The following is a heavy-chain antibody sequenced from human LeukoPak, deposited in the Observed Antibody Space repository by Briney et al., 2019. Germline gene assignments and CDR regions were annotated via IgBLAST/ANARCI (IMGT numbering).Heavy chain of an antibody. CDR1: GYSISSGYY. D-gene: IGHD6-13*01. CDR2: IYHSGST. Sequence: SETLSLTCAVSGYSISSGYYWAWIRPPPGKGLEWIGSIYHSGSTYYNPSLKSRVTISLDTSKNQFSLKLSSVTAADTAVYYCARDEDSSSWYGYWGQGILVTVSS. V-gene: IGHV4-38-2*02. J-gene: IGHJ4*02. CDR3: ARDEDSSSWYGY.